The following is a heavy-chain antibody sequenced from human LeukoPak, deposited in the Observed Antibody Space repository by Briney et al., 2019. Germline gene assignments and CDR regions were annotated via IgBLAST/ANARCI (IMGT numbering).Heavy chain of an antibody. V-gene: IGHV3-23*01. Sequence: GGSLRLSCEASGLTFSSYGMSWVRQAPGKGLQWVSAITGGGGTTYYADSVKGRFTISRDNSKNMLYLQMNSLRAEDMAVYYCAKMQGYFDYWGQGTLVPVSS. CDR2: ITGGGGTT. CDR1: GLTFSSYG. CDR3: AKMQGYFDY. J-gene: IGHJ4*02.